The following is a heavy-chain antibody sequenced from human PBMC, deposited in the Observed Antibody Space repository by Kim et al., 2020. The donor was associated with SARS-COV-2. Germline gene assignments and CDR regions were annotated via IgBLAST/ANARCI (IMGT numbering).Heavy chain of an antibody. CDR3: ASPATLYGSGSYFGY. V-gene: IGHV4-34*01. D-gene: IGHD3-10*01. CDR1: GGSFSGYY. J-gene: IGHJ4*02. CDR2: INHSGST. Sequence: SETLSLTCAVYGGSFSGYYWSWIRQPPGKGLEWIGEINHSGSTNYNPSLKSRVTISVDTSKNQFSLKLSSVTAADTAVYYCASPATLYGSGSYFGYWGQGTLVTVSS.